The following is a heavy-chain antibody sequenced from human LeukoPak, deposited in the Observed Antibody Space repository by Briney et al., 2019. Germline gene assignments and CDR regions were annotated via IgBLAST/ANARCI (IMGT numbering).Heavy chain of an antibody. V-gene: IGHV1-2*02. D-gene: IGHD1-1*01. CDR2: INPNSGGT. CDR3: ARAANWNDALDWFDP. Sequence: ASVKVSCKASVYTFTGYYMHWVRQAPGQGLEWMGWINPNSGGTNYAQNFQGRVTMTRDTSISTAYMELSRLRSDDTAVYYCARAANWNDALDWFDPWGQGTLVTVSS. CDR1: VYTFTGYY. J-gene: IGHJ5*02.